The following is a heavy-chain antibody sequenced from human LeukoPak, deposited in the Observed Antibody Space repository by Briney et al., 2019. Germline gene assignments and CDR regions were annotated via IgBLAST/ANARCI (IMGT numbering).Heavy chain of an antibody. CDR2: INPNSGGT. CDR1: GYTFTGYY. CDR3: ARDQFYSNLVIRLNYYYYMDV. V-gene: IGHV1-2*02. D-gene: IGHD4-11*01. J-gene: IGHJ6*03. Sequence: GASVKVSCKASGYTFTGYYMHWVRQAPGQGLEWMGWINPNSGGTNYAQKFQGRVTMTRDTSISTAYMELSRLRSDDTAVYYCARDQFYSNLVIRLNYYYYMDVWGKGTTVTVSS.